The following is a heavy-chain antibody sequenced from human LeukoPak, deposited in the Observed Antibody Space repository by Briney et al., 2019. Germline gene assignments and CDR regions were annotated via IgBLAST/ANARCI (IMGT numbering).Heavy chain of an antibody. CDR1: GGTFRNYA. CDR2: IIPLFGRA. V-gene: IGHV1-69*01. D-gene: IGHD4-11*01. Sequence: TSLKVSCTASGGTFRNYAISWVRQPPAQGLEWMGGIIPLFGRAEYAQKFQGRVTITADESTRTVYLELSILRSEDTAVYYCASPEENSDYYFVYWAQGTLVTVSS. J-gene: IGHJ4*02. CDR3: ASPEENSDYYFVY.